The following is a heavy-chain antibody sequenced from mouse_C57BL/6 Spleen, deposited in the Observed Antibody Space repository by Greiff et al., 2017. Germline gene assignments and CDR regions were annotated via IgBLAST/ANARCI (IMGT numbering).Heavy chain of an antibody. J-gene: IGHJ1*03. CDR3: VRRGYGSSSYWYFDF. CDR1: GYTFTSYW. Sequence: QVQLQQPGAELVKPGASVKLSCKASGYTFTSYWMHWVKQRPGQGLEWIGMIHPNSGSTNYNEKFKSKATLTVDKSSSTAYMQLSSLTSEDSAVXYGVRRGYGSSSYWYFDFWGTGTTVTVSS. D-gene: IGHD1-1*01. CDR2: IHPNSGST. V-gene: IGHV1-64*01.